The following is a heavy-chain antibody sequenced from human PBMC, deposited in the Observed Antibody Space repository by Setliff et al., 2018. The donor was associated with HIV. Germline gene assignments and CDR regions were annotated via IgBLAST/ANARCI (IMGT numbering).Heavy chain of an antibody. V-gene: IGHV1-3*01. CDR2: ITAGNGDT. CDR1: GYTFHYYD. J-gene: IGHJ4*02. CDR3: ASPMFYDGKVV. D-gene: IGHD3-22*01. Sequence: ASVKGSCKASGYTFHYYDIHWVRQAPGQGLEWMGRITAGNGDTKYSQKFQDRVTLTSDMSANTVYMDLTTLRSEDTAVYYCASPMFYDGKVVWGQGTPVTVSS.